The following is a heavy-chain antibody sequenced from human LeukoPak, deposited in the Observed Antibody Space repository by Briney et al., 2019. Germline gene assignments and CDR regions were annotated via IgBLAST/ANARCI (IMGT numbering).Heavy chain of an antibody. CDR3: TTRPIRFGEVSV. Sequence: ASVKVSCKASGYTFTSYGISWVRQAPGKGLEWMGGFDPEDGERIYAQKFQGRVTMTEETAADTADMELRSLKSEDTAVYYCTTRPIRFGEVSVWGQGTLVTVSS. CDR2: FDPEDGER. CDR1: GYTFTSYG. V-gene: IGHV1-24*01. D-gene: IGHD3-10*01. J-gene: IGHJ4*02.